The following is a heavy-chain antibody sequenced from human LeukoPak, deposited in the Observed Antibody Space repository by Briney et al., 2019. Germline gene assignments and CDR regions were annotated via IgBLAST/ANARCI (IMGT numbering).Heavy chain of an antibody. CDR1: GCTFSSYS. D-gene: IGHD6-19*01. CDR3: ARVTPSGWYP. V-gene: IGHV3-21*01. J-gene: IGHJ5*02. Sequence: GGTLRLSCAASGCTFSSYSMSWVRQAPGKGLEWVSSFSGSSRYIYYADSVKARLTISRDNAKNSLFLHMNSLRAEDTAVYYCARVTPSGWYPWGQGTLVTVSS. CDR2: FSGSSRYI.